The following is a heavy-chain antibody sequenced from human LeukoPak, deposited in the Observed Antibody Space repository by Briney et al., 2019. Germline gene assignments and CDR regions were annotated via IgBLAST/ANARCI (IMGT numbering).Heavy chain of an antibody. D-gene: IGHD4-17*01. Sequence: SETLSLTCTVSGGSISSYYWSWIRQPPGKGLEWIGYIYYSGSTNYNPSLKSRVTISVDTSKNQFSLKLSAVTAADTAAYYCARHALDYGDYVGRIDYWGQGTLVTVSS. CDR1: GGSISSYY. CDR3: ARHALDYGDYVGRIDY. CDR2: IYYSGST. V-gene: IGHV4-59*01. J-gene: IGHJ4*02.